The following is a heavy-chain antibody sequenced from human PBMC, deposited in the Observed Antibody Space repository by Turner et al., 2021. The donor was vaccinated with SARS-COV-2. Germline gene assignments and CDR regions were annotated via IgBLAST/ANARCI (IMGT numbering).Heavy chain of an antibody. CDR2: VYYRGNT. CDR1: GSSISSSSYY. CDR3: ARVKSTVTTYYYYYMDV. J-gene: IGHJ6*03. Sequence: QLQLQESGPGLVKPSETLSHTCSVSGSSISSSSYYWGWIRQPPGKGPEWIGSVYYRGNTYYNPSLESRVTISVDTSNNQFSLKLNSVTAADTAVYYCARVKSTVTTYYYYYMDVWGKGTTVTVSS. D-gene: IGHD4-4*01. V-gene: IGHV4-39*01.